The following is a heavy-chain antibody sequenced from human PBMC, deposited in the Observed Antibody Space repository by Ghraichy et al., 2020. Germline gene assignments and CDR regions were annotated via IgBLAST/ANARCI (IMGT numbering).Heavy chain of an antibody. V-gene: IGHV4-34*01. J-gene: IGHJ4*02. CDR1: GGSFSGYY. CDR2: INHSGST. CDR3: ASTYYYGSGSYYNGSGDY. D-gene: IGHD3-10*01. Sequence: SETLSLTCAVYGGSFSGYYWSWIRQPPGKGLEWIGEINHSGSTNYNPSLKSRVTISVDTSKNQFSLKLSSVTAADTAVYYCASTYYYGSGSYYNGSGDYWGQGTLVTVSS.